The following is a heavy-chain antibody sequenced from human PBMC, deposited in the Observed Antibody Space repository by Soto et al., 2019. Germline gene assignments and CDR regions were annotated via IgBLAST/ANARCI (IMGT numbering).Heavy chain of an antibody. D-gene: IGHD5-12*01. CDR1: GGSISSYY. Sequence: SETLSLTCTVSGGSISSYYWSWIRQPPGKGLEWIGYIYYSGSTNYNPSLKSRVTISVDTSKNQFSLKLSSVTAADTAVYYCAGGMATIKPYYYYGMDVWGQGTTVTVSS. CDR3: AGGMATIKPYYYYGMDV. CDR2: IYYSGST. J-gene: IGHJ6*02. V-gene: IGHV4-59*01.